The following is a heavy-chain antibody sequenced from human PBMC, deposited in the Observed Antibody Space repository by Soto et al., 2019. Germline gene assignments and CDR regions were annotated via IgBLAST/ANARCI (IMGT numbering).Heavy chain of an antibody. CDR1: GFSLSTTAVA. CDR3: AHGSGWLFDY. CDR2: LYWNDDN. Sequence: QITLKESGPTLVKPTQTRTLTCTFSGFSLSTTAVAVGWIRQPPGKALEWLALLYWNDDNHYSPSLRSRLTLTKDTSKNQVVLTMTNMDPVDTATYYCAHGSGWLFDYWSPGTLVTVSS. D-gene: IGHD6-19*01. V-gene: IGHV2-5*01. J-gene: IGHJ4*02.